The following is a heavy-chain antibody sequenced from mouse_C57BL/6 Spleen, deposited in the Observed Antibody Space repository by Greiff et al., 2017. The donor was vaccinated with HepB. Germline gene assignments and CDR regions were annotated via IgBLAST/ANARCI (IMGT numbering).Heavy chain of an antibody. CDR2: IDPETGGT. Sequence: QVQLKQSGAELVRPGASVTLSCKASGYTFTDYEMHWVKQTPVHGLEWIGAIDPETGGTAYNQKFKGKAILTADKSSSTAYMELRSLTSEDSAVYYCTRQGDYYSKSLDYWGQGTTLTVSS. CDR1: GYTFTDYE. D-gene: IGHD2-5*01. J-gene: IGHJ2*01. V-gene: IGHV1-15*01. CDR3: TRQGDYYSKSLDY.